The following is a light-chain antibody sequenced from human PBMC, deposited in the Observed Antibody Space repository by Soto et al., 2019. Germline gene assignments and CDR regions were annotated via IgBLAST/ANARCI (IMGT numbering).Light chain of an antibody. V-gene: IGLV2-14*01. CDR3: SSYTSSSTLWV. CDR1: SSDIGGYNY. J-gene: IGLJ3*02. CDR2: EVN. Sequence: QSVLTQPASVSGSPGQSITISCTGTSSDIGGYNYVSWYQQHPGKAPKLMIYEVNNRPSGVSNRFSGSKSGNTASLTISGLQAEYEADYYCSSYTSSSTLWVFGGGTQLNVL.